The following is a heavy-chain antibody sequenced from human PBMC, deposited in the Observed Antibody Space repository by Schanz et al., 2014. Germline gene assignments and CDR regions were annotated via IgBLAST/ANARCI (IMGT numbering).Heavy chain of an antibody. CDR2: IKSDGSST. Sequence: ERLVESGGGLVKPGGSLRLSCAASGFTFSSYWMHWVRQVPGKGLVWVSRIKSDGSSTSYADSVKGRFTISRDNAKNTLYLQMNSLRAEDTAVYYCARPAMWFGDNCFDPWGQGTLGTVSS. J-gene: IGHJ5*02. CDR1: GFTFSSYW. CDR3: ARPAMWFGDNCFDP. V-gene: IGHV3-74*02. D-gene: IGHD3-10*01.